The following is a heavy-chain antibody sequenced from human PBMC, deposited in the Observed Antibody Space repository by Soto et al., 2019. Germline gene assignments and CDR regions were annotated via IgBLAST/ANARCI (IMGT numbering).Heavy chain of an antibody. CDR3: ARGFIAVAGHIDY. J-gene: IGHJ4*02. CDR2: IWYDGSNK. Sequence: LRLSCAASGFTFSSYGMHWVRQAPGKGLEWVAVIWYDGSNKYYADSVKGRFTISRDNSKNTLYLQMNSLRAEDTAVYYCARGFIAVAGHIDYWGQGTLVTVSS. CDR1: GFTFSSYG. V-gene: IGHV3-33*01. D-gene: IGHD6-19*01.